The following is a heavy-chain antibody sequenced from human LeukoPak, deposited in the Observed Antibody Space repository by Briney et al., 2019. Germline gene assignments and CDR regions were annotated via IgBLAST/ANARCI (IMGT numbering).Heavy chain of an antibody. Sequence: GGSLRLSCAASGFTFTSYAMSWVRQVSGKGLEWVSVISGSGGSTYYADSVKGRFTISRDNVKNSLYLQMNSLRAEDAAVYYCAELGITMIGGVWGKGTTVTISS. D-gene: IGHD3-10*02. CDR1: GFTFTSYA. CDR2: ISGSGGST. J-gene: IGHJ6*04. CDR3: AELGITMIGGV. V-gene: IGHV3-23*01.